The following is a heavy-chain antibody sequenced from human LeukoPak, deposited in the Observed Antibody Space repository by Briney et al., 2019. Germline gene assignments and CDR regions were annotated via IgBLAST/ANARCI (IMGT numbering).Heavy chain of an antibody. CDR3: AREVITFGGVIVFPHFDY. CDR1: GGSISSGSYY. J-gene: IGHJ4*02. D-gene: IGHD3-16*02. Sequence: PSETLSLTCTVSGGSISSGSYYWSWIRQPAGKGLEWIGRIYTSGSTNYNPSLKSRVTISVDTSKNQFSLKLSSVTAADTAVYYCAREVITFGGVIVFPHFDYWGQGTLVTVSS. V-gene: IGHV4-61*02. CDR2: IYTSGST.